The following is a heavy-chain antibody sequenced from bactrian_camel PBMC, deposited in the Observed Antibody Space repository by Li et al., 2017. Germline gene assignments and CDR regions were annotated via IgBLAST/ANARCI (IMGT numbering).Heavy chain of an antibody. J-gene: IGHJ4*01. CDR1: GDIDNRYC. Sequence: HVQLVESGGGSVQAGGSLKLSCIISGDIDNRYCVGWFRVAPGKEREGVARIYTGSGNTYYADSVKGRFTISQDNAENTLYLQMNSLKPEDTAMYYCAATRRALCNGFYPYQYAYSGQGTQVTVS. CDR2: IYTGSGNT. CDR3: AATRRALCNGFYPYQYAY. V-gene: IGHV3S1*01. D-gene: IGHD1*01.